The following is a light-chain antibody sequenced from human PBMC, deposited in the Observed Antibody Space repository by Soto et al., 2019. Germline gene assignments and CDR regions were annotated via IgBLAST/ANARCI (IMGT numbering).Light chain of an antibody. CDR1: QSLATD. V-gene: IGKV3-15*01. Sequence: EIVMTQSPATLSLSPGERATLSFRASQSLATDLAWYQQKPGQPPRLLIYGASTRATDFPARFSGSGSGTEFTLTIYSLQSEDFAVYYCQQYTNWPRTFGQGTKVDIK. CDR3: QQYTNWPRT. J-gene: IGKJ1*01. CDR2: GAS.